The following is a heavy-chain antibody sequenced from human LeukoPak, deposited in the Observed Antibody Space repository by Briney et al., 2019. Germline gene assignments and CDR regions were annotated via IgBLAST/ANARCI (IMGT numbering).Heavy chain of an antibody. J-gene: IGHJ3*02. CDR1: GGSITSSTYY. V-gene: IGHV4-39*07. CDR3: ARVFAYYDSSGYYYSHAFDI. Sequence: SETLSLTCSVSGGSITSSTYYWGWIRQPPGKGLEWIGSIYYSGSTYYNPSLKSRVTISVDRSKNQFSLKLCSVTAADTAVYYCARVFAYYDSSGYYYSHAFDIWGQGTMVTVSS. D-gene: IGHD3-22*01. CDR2: IYYSGST.